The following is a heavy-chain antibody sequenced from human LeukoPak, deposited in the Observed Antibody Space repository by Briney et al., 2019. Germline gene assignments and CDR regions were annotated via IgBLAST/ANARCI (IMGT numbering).Heavy chain of an antibody. Sequence: GGSLRLSCAASGFTFSDYSMNWVRQAPGKGLEWVSYISSSKSTIYYADSVKGRFTISRDNAKNSLYLQMNSLRAEDTAVYYCAKAISRMSSWYILVHWGQGTLVTVSS. D-gene: IGHD6-13*01. CDR3: AKAISRMSSWYILVH. V-gene: IGHV3-48*01. J-gene: IGHJ4*02. CDR1: GFTFSDYS. CDR2: ISSSKSTI.